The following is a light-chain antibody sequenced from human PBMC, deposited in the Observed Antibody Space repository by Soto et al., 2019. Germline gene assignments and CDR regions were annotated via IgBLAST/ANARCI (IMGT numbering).Light chain of an antibody. CDR1: SSDVGGYNY. CDR2: DVT. CDR3: TSFAGSGTYV. J-gene: IGLJ1*01. Sequence: QSVLTQPASVSGSPGQSIAFSCTGTSSDVGGYNYVSWYQQHPGKAPKLIIFDVTNRPSGVSDRFSGSKSGSTASLTISGLQADDEADYYCTSFAGSGTYVFGTGTKVTVL. V-gene: IGLV2-14*01.